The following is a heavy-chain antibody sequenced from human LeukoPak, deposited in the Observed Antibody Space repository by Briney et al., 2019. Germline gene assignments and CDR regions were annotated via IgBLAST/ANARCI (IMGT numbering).Heavy chain of an antibody. V-gene: IGHV4-34*01. CDR2: INHSGST. D-gene: IGHD3-3*01. Sequence: SETLSLTCAVYGGSFSGYYWSWLRQPPGKGLEWIGEINHSGSTNYNPSLKSRVTISVDTSKNQFSLKLSSVTAADTAVYYCARLRGFWSKNWFDPWGQGTLVTVSS. J-gene: IGHJ5*02. CDR3: ARLRGFWSKNWFDP. CDR1: GGSFSGYY.